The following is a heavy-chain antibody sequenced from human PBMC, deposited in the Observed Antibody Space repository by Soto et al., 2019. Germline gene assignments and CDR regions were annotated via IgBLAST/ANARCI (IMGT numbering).Heavy chain of an antibody. Sequence: KTSETLSLTCTISGGSISVYYWSWIRQPPGQALEWIGYIYDSGSPYYNPSLRSRVIISADTSKNQISLKLTSATAADTAVYYWARGVGSSPPRYWGRGTLVTVSS. J-gene: IGHJ4*02. CDR1: GGSISVYY. CDR3: ARGVGSSPPRY. CDR2: IYDSGSP. D-gene: IGHD1-26*01. V-gene: IGHV4-59*01.